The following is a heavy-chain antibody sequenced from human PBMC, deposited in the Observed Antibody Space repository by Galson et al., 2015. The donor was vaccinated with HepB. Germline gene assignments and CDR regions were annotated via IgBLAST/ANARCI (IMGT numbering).Heavy chain of an antibody. J-gene: IGHJ4*02. D-gene: IGHD3-22*01. CDR2: IYGGGNT. CDR1: GFTVSSNY. Sequence: SLRLSCAASGFTVSSNYMSWVRQAPGKGLEWVSVIYGGGNTYYADSVKGRFSISRDNSKNTLSLQMSSLRAEDTAVYYCARGTPYNFDTSGYFPLYYIDYWGQGTLVTVSS. V-gene: IGHV3-66*02. CDR3: ARGTPYNFDTSGYFPLYYIDY.